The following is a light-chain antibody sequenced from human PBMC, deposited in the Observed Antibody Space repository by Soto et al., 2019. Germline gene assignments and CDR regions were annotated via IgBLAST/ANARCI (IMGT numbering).Light chain of an antibody. CDR1: SSDVGDLNY. V-gene: IGLV2-14*03. J-gene: IGLJ2*01. CDR2: DVT. CDR3: SSYSSSTTHVV. Sequence: QSVLTQPASVSGSPGRSVTISCTGTSSDVGDLNYVSWYQHLPGRAPKLIIYDVTNRPSGISYRFSASKSGRTASLTISGLQAEDEADYYCSSYSSSTTHVVFGGGTKVTVL.